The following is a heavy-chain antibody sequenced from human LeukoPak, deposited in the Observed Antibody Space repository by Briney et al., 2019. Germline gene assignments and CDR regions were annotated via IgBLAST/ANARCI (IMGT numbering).Heavy chain of an antibody. Sequence: PSETLSLTCTVSGGPISSYYWSWIRQPAGKGLEWIGHIYTSGSTNYNPSLKSRVTISVDTSKNQFSLKLSSVTAADTAVYYCARDSSIYYYQMDVWGKGTTVTVSS. CDR1: GGPISSYY. CDR2: IYTSGST. J-gene: IGHJ6*03. CDR3: ARDSSIYYYQMDV. V-gene: IGHV4-4*07. D-gene: IGHD3-9*01.